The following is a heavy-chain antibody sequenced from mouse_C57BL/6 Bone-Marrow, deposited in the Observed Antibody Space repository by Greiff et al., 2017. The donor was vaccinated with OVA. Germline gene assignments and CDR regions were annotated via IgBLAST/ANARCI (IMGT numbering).Heavy chain of an antibody. V-gene: IGHV1-63*01. D-gene: IGHD1-1*01. Sequence: QVQLQQSGAELVRPGTSVKMSCKASGYTFTNYWIGWAKQRPGHGLEWIGDIYPGGGYTNYNEKFKGKATLTADKSSSTAYMQFSSLTSEDSAIYDCARHGRGYYYAMDYWGQGTSVTVSS. CDR1: GYTFTNYW. CDR2: IYPGGGYT. CDR3: ARHGRGYYYAMDY. J-gene: IGHJ4*01.